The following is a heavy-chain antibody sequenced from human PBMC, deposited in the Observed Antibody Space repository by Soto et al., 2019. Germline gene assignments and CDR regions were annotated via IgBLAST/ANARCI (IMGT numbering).Heavy chain of an antibody. CDR3: AAAVDPPSAGAFDI. CDR1: GFTFTNSP. V-gene: IGHV1-58*02. D-gene: IGHD2-15*01. CDR2: VGVGSDNT. Sequence: QLQLVQSGPEVKKPGTSVKVSCKASGFTFTNSPMQWVRQTRGQRLEWIGWVGVGSDNTKIAQRLQERVTITTDMSTNTAVMELRALRSEDTATYFCAAAVDPPSAGAFDIWGQGTKVTLSS. J-gene: IGHJ3*02.